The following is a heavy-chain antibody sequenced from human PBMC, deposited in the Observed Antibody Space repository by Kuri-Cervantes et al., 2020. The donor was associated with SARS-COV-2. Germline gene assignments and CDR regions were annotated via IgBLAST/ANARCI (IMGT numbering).Heavy chain of an antibody. CDR3: ARDSPRGIFGVVIIDY. CDR1: GFTFSSYS. V-gene: IGHV3-21*01. Sequence: GESLKISCAASGFTFSSYSMNWVRQAPGKGLEWVSSISSSSSYIYYADSVKGRFTISRDNAKNSLYLQMNSLRAEDTAVYYCARDSPRGIFGVVIIDYWGQGTLVTVSS. CDR2: ISSSSSYI. D-gene: IGHD3-3*01. J-gene: IGHJ4*02.